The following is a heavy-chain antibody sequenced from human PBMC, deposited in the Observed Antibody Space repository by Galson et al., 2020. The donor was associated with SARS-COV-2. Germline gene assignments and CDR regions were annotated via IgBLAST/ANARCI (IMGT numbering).Heavy chain of an antibody. CDR3: ARGRVGYYGMDV. J-gene: IGHJ6*02. Sequence: SETLSLTCTVSGGSISSYYWSWIRQPPGKGLEWIGYIYYSGSTNYNPSLKSRVTISVDTSKNQFSLKLSSVTAADTAVYYCARGRVGYYGMDVWGQGTTVTVSS. CDR2: IYYSGST. V-gene: IGHV4-59*12. CDR1: GGSISSYY. D-gene: IGHD1-26*01.